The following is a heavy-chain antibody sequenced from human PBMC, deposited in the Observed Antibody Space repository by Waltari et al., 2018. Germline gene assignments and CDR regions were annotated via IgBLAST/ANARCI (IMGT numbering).Heavy chain of an antibody. V-gene: IGHV3-30*02. CDR1: GFTFSNFG. CDR2: IWFDGRDK. Sequence: QVNLVESGGGVVQPGGSLRLSCTTSGFTFSNFGMHWVRQAPGKGLGWVVLIWFDGRDKFYADSVRGRFTISRDNSARTLYLDMDSLRLDDTAMYYCAKDAFGNTYLDFWGQGTLVTVSS. CDR3: AKDAFGNTYLDF. J-gene: IGHJ4*02. D-gene: IGHD2-2*02.